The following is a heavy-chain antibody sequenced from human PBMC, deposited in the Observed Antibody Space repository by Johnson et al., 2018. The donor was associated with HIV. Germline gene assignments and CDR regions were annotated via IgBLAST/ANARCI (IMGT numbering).Heavy chain of an antibody. CDR2: ISSSGSTI. CDR3: AKDPMVATPANAFDI. J-gene: IGHJ3*02. Sequence: QVQLVESGGGLVKPGGSLRLSCAASGFTFSDYYMSWIRQAPGKGLEWVSYISSSGSTIYYADSVKGRFTISRDNAKNSLYLQMNSLRREDTAVYYCAKDPMVATPANAFDIWGQGTMVTVSS. CDR1: GFTFSDYY. D-gene: IGHD5-12*01. V-gene: IGHV3-11*04.